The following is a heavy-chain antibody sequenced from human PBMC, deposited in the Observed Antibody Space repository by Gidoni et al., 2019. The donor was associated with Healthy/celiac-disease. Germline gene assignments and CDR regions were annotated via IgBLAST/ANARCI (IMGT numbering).Heavy chain of an antibody. J-gene: IGHJ6*02. CDR1: GFPFSSYG. D-gene: IGHD6-19*01. CDR2: ISYDGSNK. CDR3: ADLAAGKAVAGGGNYYGMDV. Sequence: QVQLVESGGGVVQPGRSLRLSCAASGFPFSSYGMPGVRQAPGKGLEWVAVISYDGSNKYYADSVKGRFTISRDNSKNTLYLQMNSLRAEDTAVYYCADLAAGKAVAGGGNYYGMDVWGQGTTVTVSS. V-gene: IGHV3-30*03.